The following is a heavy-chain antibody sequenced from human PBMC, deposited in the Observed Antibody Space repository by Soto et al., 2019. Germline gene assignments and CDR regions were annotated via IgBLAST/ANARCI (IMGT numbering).Heavy chain of an antibody. CDR3: ARGASGNTQEQNYTYYSGMDV. CDR2: ISSSNGDT. J-gene: IGHJ6*02. Sequence: QVQLMQSGAEVKKPGASVAVSCKASGYIFTNYGITWVRQAPGQGLEWMGWISSSNGDTKHAQKRQGRVTMTTDTSTTTAYMELRSLRSDDTAVYYSARGASGNTQEQNYTYYSGMDVWGQGTTVTVS. V-gene: IGHV1-18*01. D-gene: IGHD5-18*01. CDR1: GYIFTNYG.